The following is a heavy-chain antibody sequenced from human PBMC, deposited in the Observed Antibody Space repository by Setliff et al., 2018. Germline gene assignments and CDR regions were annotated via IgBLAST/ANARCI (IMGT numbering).Heavy chain of an antibody. J-gene: IGHJ3*02. CDR2: VNPYNGDT. CDR1: GYTFTSYG. CDR3: ARDRAAIVVGPPTAAFDI. Sequence: ASVKVSCKSSGYTFTSYGVSWVRQAPGQGLEWMGWVNPYNGDTKNAQKFQGRVAMTTDTSTATVFMELRSLRSDDTAVYYCARDRAAIVVGPPTAAFDIWGQGTMVTVSS. D-gene: IGHD2-2*01. V-gene: IGHV1-18*01.